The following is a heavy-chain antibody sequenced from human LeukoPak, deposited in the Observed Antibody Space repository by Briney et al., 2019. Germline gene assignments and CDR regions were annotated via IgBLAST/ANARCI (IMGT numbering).Heavy chain of an antibody. J-gene: IGHJ4*02. CDR3: ATGIYGSGSYYLY. D-gene: IGHD3-10*01. CDR1: GFTFSSYA. V-gene: IGHV3-23*01. CDR2: ISGSGGST. Sequence: GGSLRLSCAASGFTFSSYAMSWVRQAPGKGLEWVSAISGSGGSTYYADSVKGRFTISRDNSKNTLYLQMNNLRAEDTAVYYCATGIYGSGSYYLYGSQGTLVTVSS.